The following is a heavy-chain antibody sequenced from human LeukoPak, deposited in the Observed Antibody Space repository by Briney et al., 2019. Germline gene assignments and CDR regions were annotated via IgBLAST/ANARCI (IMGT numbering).Heavy chain of an antibody. D-gene: IGHD3-9*01. Sequence: SETLSLTCTVSGGSISSSSYYWGWIRQPPGKGLEWIGSIYYSGSTYYNPSLKSRVTISVDTSKNQFSLKLSSVTAADTAVYYCAGRGRLRYFDWLVPPNYYYYYRMDAWGQGTTVTVSS. CDR2: IYYSGST. V-gene: IGHV4-39*01. CDR1: GGSISSSSYY. CDR3: AGRGRLRYFDWLVPPNYYYYYRMDA. J-gene: IGHJ6*02.